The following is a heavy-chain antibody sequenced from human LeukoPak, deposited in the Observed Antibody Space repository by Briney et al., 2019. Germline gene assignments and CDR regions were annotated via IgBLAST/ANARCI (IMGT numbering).Heavy chain of an antibody. CDR2: INPNSGGT. CDR3: ARGGGAYYYDSSGYHPPFDL. V-gene: IGHV1-2*02. J-gene: IGHJ2*01. D-gene: IGHD3-22*01. Sequence: ASVKVSCKASGYTFTGYYMHWVRQAPGQGLEWMGWINPNSGGTNYAQKFQGRVTMTRDTSISTAYMELSRLRSDDTAVYYCARGGGAYYYDSSGYHPPFDLWGRGTLVTVSS. CDR1: GYTFTGYY.